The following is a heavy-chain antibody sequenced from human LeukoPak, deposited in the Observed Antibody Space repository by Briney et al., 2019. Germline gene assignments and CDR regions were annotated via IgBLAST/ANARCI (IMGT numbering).Heavy chain of an antibody. J-gene: IGHJ4*02. Sequence: ASVKVSCKASGYTFTIYYINWVRQATGQGLEWMGWMNPNSGNTGYAQKFQGRVTMTRNTSISTAYMELSSLRSEDTAVYYCAREHDFWSGYSDWGQGTLVTVSS. V-gene: IGHV1-8*01. D-gene: IGHD3-3*01. CDR3: AREHDFWSGYSD. CDR1: GYTFTIYY. CDR2: MNPNSGNT.